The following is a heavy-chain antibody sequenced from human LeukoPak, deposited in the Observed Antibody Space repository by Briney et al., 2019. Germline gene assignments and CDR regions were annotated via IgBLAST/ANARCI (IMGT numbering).Heavy chain of an antibody. D-gene: IGHD3-10*01. CDR1: GFTFSRYG. CDR2: ISYDGSKK. Sequence: GGSLRLSCAGSGFTFSRYGMYWVRQAPGKGLEWVAVISYDGSKKYYVDSVKGRFTISRDNSKNMLYLQMNSLRAEDTAVYYCAKDNDYGSGSYFPYYYGMDVWGQGTTVTVSS. CDR3: AKDNDYGSGSYFPYYYGMDV. V-gene: IGHV3-30*18. J-gene: IGHJ6*02.